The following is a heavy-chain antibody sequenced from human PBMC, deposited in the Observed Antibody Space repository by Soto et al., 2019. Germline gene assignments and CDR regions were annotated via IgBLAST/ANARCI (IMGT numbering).Heavy chain of an antibody. V-gene: IGHV3-73*02. CDR3: ARGQGAAIGDYYYHGMDV. CDR1: RFIFSGSA. J-gene: IGHJ6*02. CDR2: IRSRANNFAT. D-gene: IGHD2-2*02. Sequence: EVQLVESGGGLVQPGGSLKLSCAASRFIFSGSAIHWVRQASGKGLEWVGRIRSRANNFATSSAASVKGRFTFSRDDSKNTAYLQMNTLKPEDTAVYYCARGQGAAIGDYYYHGMDVWGQGTTVTVSS.